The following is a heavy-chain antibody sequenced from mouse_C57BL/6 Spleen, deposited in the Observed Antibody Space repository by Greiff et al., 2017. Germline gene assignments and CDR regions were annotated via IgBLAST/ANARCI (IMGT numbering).Heavy chain of an antibody. J-gene: IGHJ3*01. D-gene: IGHD3-2*02. CDR2: INPSNGGT. V-gene: IGHV1-53*01. CDR1: GYTFTSYW. CDR3: ARTAQATLAWFAY. Sequence: QVHVKQPGTELVKPGASVKLSCKASGYTFTSYWMHWVQQGPGQGLEWIGNINPSNGGTNYKEKFKSKATLTVDKSSSTAYMKLSSRTSEDSAVYYCARTAQATLAWFAYWGQGTLVTVSA.